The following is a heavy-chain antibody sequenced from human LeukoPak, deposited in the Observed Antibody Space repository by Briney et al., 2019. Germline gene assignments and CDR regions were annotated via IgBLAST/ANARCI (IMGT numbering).Heavy chain of an antibody. J-gene: IGHJ4*02. CDR2: INWNGGST. Sequence: PGGSLRLSCAASGFTFDDYGMSWVRQAPGKELEWVSGINWNGGSTGYADSVKGRFAISRDNAKNSLYLQMNSLRAEDTALYYCARADSTGYFLGHFDYWGQGTLVTVSS. CDR1: GFTFDDYG. CDR3: ARADSTGYFLGHFDY. V-gene: IGHV3-20*04. D-gene: IGHD3-22*01.